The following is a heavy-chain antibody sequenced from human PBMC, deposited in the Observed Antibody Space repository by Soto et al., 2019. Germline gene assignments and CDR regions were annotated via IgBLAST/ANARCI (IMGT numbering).Heavy chain of an antibody. D-gene: IGHD6-19*01. J-gene: IGHJ4*02. CDR3: ARSGLAVRGWAY. V-gene: IGHV1-8*01. CDR1: GYTFTSYD. CDR2: MNPNSGNT. Sequence: EASVKVSCKASGYTFTSYDINWVRQATGQGLEWMGWMNPNSGNTGYAQKFQGRVTMTRNTSISTAYMELSSLRSEDTAVYYCARSGLAVRGWAYWGQGTLVTVSS.